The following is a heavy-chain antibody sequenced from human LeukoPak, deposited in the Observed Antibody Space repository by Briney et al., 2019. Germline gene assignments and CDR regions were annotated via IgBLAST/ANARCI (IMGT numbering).Heavy chain of an antibody. J-gene: IGHJ6*03. CDR3: ARDHIVATIGYYYMDV. D-gene: IGHD5-12*01. Sequence: VASVKVSCKASGYTFTGYYMHWVRQAPGQGLEWMGWINPNSGGTNYAQKFQGRVTMTRDTSISTAYMELSRLRSDDTAVYYCARDHIVATIGYYYMDVWGKGTTVTVSS. V-gene: IGHV1-2*02. CDR1: GYTFTGYY. CDR2: INPNSGGT.